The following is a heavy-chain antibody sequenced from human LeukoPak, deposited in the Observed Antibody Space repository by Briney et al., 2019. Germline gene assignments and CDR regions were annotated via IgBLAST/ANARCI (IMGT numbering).Heavy chain of an antibody. CDR1: GFTFSSYW. D-gene: IGHD3-22*01. Sequence: TGGSLRLSCAASGFTFSSYWIHWDRQAPGKGLVWVSRIYSDATYYADSVKGRFTISRDNAKNTLYLQMNSLRAEDTAVYYCARESYDSSGYYYGGGFDYWGQGTLVTVSS. J-gene: IGHJ4*02. CDR3: ARESYDSSGYYYGGGFDY. V-gene: IGHV3-74*01. CDR2: IYSDAT.